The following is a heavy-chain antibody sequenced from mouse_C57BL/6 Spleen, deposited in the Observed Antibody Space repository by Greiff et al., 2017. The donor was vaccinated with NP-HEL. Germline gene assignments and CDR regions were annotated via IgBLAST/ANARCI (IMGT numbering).Heavy chain of an antibody. CDR1: GYTFTSYW. CDR3: ARDGYYAMDY. D-gene: IGHD2-3*01. Sequence: QVELQQPGAELVKPGASVKLSCKASGYTFTSYWMHWVKQRPGQGLEWIGMIHPNSGSTNYNEKFKSKATLTVDKSSSTAYMQLSSLTSEDSAVYYCARDGYYAMDYWGQGTSVTVSS. V-gene: IGHV1-64*01. CDR2: IHPNSGST. J-gene: IGHJ4*01.